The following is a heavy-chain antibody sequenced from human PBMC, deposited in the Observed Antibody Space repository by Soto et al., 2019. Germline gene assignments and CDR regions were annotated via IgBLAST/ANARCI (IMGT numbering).Heavy chain of an antibody. Sequence: SETLSLTCTVSGGSISSYYWSWIRQPPGKGLEWIGYIYYSGSTNYNPSLKSRVTISVDTSKNQFSLKLSSVTAADTAVYYCARGDFWSGYYSPANYYYYYGMDVWGQGTTVTVSS. V-gene: IGHV4-59*01. D-gene: IGHD3-3*01. CDR2: IYYSGST. CDR1: GGSISSYY. CDR3: ARGDFWSGYYSPANYYYYYGMDV. J-gene: IGHJ6*02.